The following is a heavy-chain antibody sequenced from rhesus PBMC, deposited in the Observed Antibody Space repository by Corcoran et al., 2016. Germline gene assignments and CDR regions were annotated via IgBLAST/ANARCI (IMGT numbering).Heavy chain of an antibody. CDR3: ARVEYCSSTYCSSCHDY. CDR1: GGSISSSY. CDR2: IYGSGSST. V-gene: IGHV4-169*01. Sequence: QLQLQESGPGLVKPSATLSVTCAVSGGSISSSYWSWIRPAPGKGLEWIGYIYGSGSSTNYNPALKSRGTLAVDTSKNQLSLKLSSVTTADTAVYYCARVEYCSSTYCSSCHDYWGQGVLVTVSS. D-gene: IGHD2-15*01. J-gene: IGHJ4*01.